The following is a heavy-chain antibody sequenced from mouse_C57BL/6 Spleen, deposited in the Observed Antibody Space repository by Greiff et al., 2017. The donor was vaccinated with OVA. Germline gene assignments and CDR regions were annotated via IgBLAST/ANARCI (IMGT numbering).Heavy chain of an antibody. Sequence: QVQLQQSGAELVRPGASVTLSCTASGYTFTDYEMHWVKQTPVHGLEWIGAIDPETGGTAYNQKFKGKAILTADKSSSTAYMELRSLTSEDSAVYYCTGNWDDYAMDYWGQGTSVTVSS. CDR3: TGNWDDYAMDY. J-gene: IGHJ4*01. CDR2: IDPETGGT. CDR1: GYTFTDYE. D-gene: IGHD4-1*01. V-gene: IGHV1-15*01.